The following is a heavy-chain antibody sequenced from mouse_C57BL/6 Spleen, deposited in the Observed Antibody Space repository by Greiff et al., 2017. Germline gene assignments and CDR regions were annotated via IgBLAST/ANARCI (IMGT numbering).Heavy chain of an antibody. CDR3: AYGNLDD. V-gene: IGHV1-50*01. CDR1: GYTFTSYW. J-gene: IGHJ2*01. CDR2: IDPSDSYT. Sequence: QVQLQQPGAELVKPGASVKLSCKASGYTFTSYWMQWVKQRPGQGLEWIGEIDPSDSYTNYNQKFKGKATLTVDTSSSTAYMQLSSLTSEDSAVYYCAYGNLDDWGQGTTLTVSS. D-gene: IGHD2-10*02.